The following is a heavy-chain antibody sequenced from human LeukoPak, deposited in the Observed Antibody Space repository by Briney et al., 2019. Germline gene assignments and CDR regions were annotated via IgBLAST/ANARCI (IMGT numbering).Heavy chain of an antibody. D-gene: IGHD6-19*01. CDR2: IYSSGNT. CDR1: GCSISSYY. V-gene: IGHV4-4*07. J-gene: IGHJ4*02. Sequence: SETLSLTCTVSGCSISSYYWSWIRQPAGKGLEWIGRIYSSGNTNYNPSLKSRVPMSVDTSKNQFSLKLSSVTAADTAVYYCARILYSNGWFFDYWGQGTLVTVSS. CDR3: ARILYSNGWFFDY.